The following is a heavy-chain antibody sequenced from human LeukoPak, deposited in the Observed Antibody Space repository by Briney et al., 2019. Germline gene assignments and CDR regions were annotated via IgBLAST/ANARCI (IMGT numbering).Heavy chain of an antibody. CDR2: IYYSGST. D-gene: IGHD3-9*01. J-gene: IGHJ3*02. CDR3: ARRNILTGGEAFDI. V-gene: IGHV4-59*08. Sequence: SETLSLTCTVSGGSISSYYWSWIRQPPGKGLEWIGYIYYSGSTNYNPSLRSRVTISVDASKNQFSLKLNSVTAADTAVYYCARRNILTGGEAFDIWGQGTLVTVSS. CDR1: GGSISSYY.